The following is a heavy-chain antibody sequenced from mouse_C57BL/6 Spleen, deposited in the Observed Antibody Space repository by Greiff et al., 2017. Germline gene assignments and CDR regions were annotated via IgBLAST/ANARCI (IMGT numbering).Heavy chain of an antibody. CDR1: GFTFRSYA. Sequence: EVKLVESGGGLVKPGGSLKLSCETSGFTFRSYAMSLVRHTPEKRLAWVATISDGGSYTYYPDNVKGRFTISRENAKNNLYLQMSHLKSEDTAMYYCARDPFDYWGQGTTLTVSS. J-gene: IGHJ2*01. CDR3: ARDPFDY. V-gene: IGHV5-4*01. CDR2: ISDGGSYT.